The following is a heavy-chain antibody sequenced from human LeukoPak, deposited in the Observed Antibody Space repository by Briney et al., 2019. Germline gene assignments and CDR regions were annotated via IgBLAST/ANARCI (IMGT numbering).Heavy chain of an antibody. CDR2: IYYSGST. D-gene: IGHD6-13*01. Sequence: PSETLSLTCTVSGGSISTSSYYWGWIRQPPGKGLEWIGSIYYSGSTYYNPSLKSRVTISVDTSKNQFSLKLSSVTAADTAVYYCARHRIAAADDALEIRGQGTMVTVSS. J-gene: IGHJ3*02. V-gene: IGHV4-39*01. CDR1: GGSISTSSYY. CDR3: ARHRIAAADDALEI.